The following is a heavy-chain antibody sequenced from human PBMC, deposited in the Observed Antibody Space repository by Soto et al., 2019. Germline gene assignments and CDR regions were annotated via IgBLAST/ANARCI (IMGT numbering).Heavy chain of an antibody. CDR3: ARVEVGLLWFGENYPYDY. D-gene: IGHD3-10*01. J-gene: IGHJ4*02. CDR2: ISAYNGNT. V-gene: IGHV1-18*01. Sequence: GASVKVSCKASGYTFTSYGISWVRQAPGQGLEWMGWISAYNGNTNYAQKLQGRVTMTTDTSTSTAYMELRSLRSDDTAVYYCARVEVGLLWFGENYPYDYWGQGTLVTVSS. CDR1: GYTFTSYG.